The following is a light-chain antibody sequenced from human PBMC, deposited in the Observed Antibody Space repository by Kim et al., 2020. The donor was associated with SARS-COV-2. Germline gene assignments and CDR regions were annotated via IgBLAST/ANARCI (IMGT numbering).Light chain of an antibody. J-gene: IGLJ3*02. V-gene: IGLV1-44*01. Sequence: GQTITISCSGSSSNIGFNPVNWYQQVPAAAPKLVMYSNNKRPSGVPDRVSASKSGASASLAIGGLQSEDEGIYYCAVWDDSLNVWAFGGGTQLTVL. CDR2: SNN. CDR3: AVWDDSLNVWA. CDR1: SSNIGFNP.